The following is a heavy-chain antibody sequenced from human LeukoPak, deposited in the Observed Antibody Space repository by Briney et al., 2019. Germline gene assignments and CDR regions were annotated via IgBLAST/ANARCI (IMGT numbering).Heavy chain of an antibody. J-gene: IGHJ6*03. CDR1: GYTFTGYY. CDR2: INPNSGGT. Sequence: ASVKVSCKASGYTFTGYYMHWVRQAPGQGLEWMGWINPNSGGTNYAQKFQGRVTMTRDTSISTAYMELSRLRSDDAAVYYCARDIVVVPAARHSYYYMDVWGKGTTVTVSS. CDR3: ARDIVVVPAARHSYYYMDV. D-gene: IGHD2-2*01. V-gene: IGHV1-2*02.